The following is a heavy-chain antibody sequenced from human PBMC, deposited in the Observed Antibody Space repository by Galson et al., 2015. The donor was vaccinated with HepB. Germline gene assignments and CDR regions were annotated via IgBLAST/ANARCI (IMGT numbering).Heavy chain of an antibody. Sequence: SVKVSCKASGYTFTSYAMHWVRQAPGQRLEWMGWINAGNGNTKYSQKFQGRVTITRDTSASTAYMELSSLRSEDTAVYYCARDGRALYGMDVWGQGTTVTVSS. V-gene: IGHV1-3*01. J-gene: IGHJ6*02. CDR1: GYTFTSYA. CDR2: INAGNGNT. D-gene: IGHD1-26*01. CDR3: ARDGRALYGMDV.